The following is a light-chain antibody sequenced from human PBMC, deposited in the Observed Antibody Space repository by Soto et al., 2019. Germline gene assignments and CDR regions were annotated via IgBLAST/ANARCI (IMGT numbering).Light chain of an antibody. CDR2: DAS. CDR3: QQYHSSPGT. V-gene: IGKV1-5*01. J-gene: IGKJ1*01. Sequence: DIQMTQSPSTLSASVGDSVTISCRASQSVTYWLAWYQQKPGKAPNLLMYDASTLHSGVPSRFTGRGSGTEFSFTISSLQPDDFATYFCQQYHSSPGTFGQGTKVDIK. CDR1: QSVTYW.